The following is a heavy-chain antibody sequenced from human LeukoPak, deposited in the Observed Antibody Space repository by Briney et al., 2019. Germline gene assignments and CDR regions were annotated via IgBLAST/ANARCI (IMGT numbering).Heavy chain of an antibody. V-gene: IGHV3-7*01. J-gene: IGHJ4*02. CDR2: IKQDGSEK. CDR3: AGDFGGVTKDY. CDR1: GFTFSSFW. D-gene: IGHD4-17*01. Sequence: GGSLRLSCAASGFTFSSFWMSWVRQAPGKGLEWVANIKQDGSEKFYVDSVKGRFTISRDNAKNSLYLQMNSLRAEDTAVYYCAGDFGGVTKDYWGQGTLVTVSS.